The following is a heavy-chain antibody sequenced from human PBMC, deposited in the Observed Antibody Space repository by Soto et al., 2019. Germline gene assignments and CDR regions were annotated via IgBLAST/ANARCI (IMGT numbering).Heavy chain of an antibody. V-gene: IGHV1-46*03. CDR1: GYTFTSYY. J-gene: IGHJ6*02. CDR3: ARDALLWFGELSSEVGYYYYGMDV. Sequence: GASVKVSCKASGYTFTSYYMHWVRQAPGQGLEWMGIINPSGGSTSYAQKSQGRVTMTRDTSTSTVYMELSSLRSEDTAVYYCARDALLWFGELSSEVGYYYYGMDVWGQGTRVTVSS. CDR2: INPSGGST. D-gene: IGHD3-10*01.